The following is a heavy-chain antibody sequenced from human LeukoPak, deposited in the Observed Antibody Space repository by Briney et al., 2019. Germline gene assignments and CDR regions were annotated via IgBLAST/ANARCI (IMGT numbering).Heavy chain of an antibody. Sequence: PSETLSLTCTVSGGSISSYYWSWIRQPPGKGLEWIGFIYYSGSTNYDPSLKSRVTISVDTSKNQFSLKLSSVTAADTAMYYCARSSLGYYGSGSYYYFDYWGQGTLVTVSS. D-gene: IGHD3-10*01. J-gene: IGHJ4*02. CDR3: ARSSLGYYGSGSYYYFDY. CDR1: GGSISSYY. CDR2: IYYSGST. V-gene: IGHV4-59*01.